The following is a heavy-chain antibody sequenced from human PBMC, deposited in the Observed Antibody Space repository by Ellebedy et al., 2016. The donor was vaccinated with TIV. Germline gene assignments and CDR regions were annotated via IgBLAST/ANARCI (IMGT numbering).Heavy chain of an antibody. CDR3: ATYTMGRLDY. CDR1: GGSISSYY. V-gene: IGHV4-59*08. Sequence: MPSETLSLTCSVSGGSISSYYWTWIRQPPGKGLEWIAYFYHSGNTNYSPSLKSRVTISVDTSKHQFSLKLSSLTAADTAVYYCATYTMGRLDYWGHGTLVTVSS. D-gene: IGHD1-1*01. CDR2: FYHSGNT. J-gene: IGHJ4*01.